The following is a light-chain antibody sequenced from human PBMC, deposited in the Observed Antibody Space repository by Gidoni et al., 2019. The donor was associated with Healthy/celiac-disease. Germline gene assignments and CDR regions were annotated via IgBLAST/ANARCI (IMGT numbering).Light chain of an antibody. CDR2: GAS. V-gene: IGKV3-15*01. J-gene: IGKJ4*01. Sequence: LVIPQPPASLSGSPGERATLSCRASQSVSSNLAWYQQKPGQAPRLLIYGASTRATGIPARFSGSGSGTEFTLTISSLQSEDFAVYYCQQYNNWPPLTFGGGTKVEIK. CDR3: QQYNNWPPLT. CDR1: QSVSSN.